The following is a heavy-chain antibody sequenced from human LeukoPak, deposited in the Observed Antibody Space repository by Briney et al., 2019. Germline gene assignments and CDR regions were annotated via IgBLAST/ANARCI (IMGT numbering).Heavy chain of an antibody. CDR1: GFTFSSYT. CDR2: ISYDGSNK. D-gene: IGHD6-19*01. CDR3: ARVEAVAGPYEYFQH. J-gene: IGHJ1*01. V-gene: IGHV3-30-3*01. Sequence: GGSLRLSCAASGFTFSSYTMHWVRQAPGKGLEWVAVISYDGSNKYYADSVKGRFTISRDNSKNTLYLQMNSLRAEDTAVYYCARVEAVAGPYEYFQHRGQGTLVTVSS.